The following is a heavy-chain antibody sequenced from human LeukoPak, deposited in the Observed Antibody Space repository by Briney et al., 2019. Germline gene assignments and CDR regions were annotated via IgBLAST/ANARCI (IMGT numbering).Heavy chain of an antibody. CDR3: ARAPTVLVGYCSSASCQADY. J-gene: IGHJ4*02. D-gene: IGHD2-2*01. V-gene: IGHV3-23*01. CDR2: ISGSGGST. Sequence: GGSLRLSCAASGSTFSSYAMSWVRQAPGKGLEWVSAISGSGGSTYYADSVKGRFTISRDNAKNSLFLQMNSLRAEDTAVYYCARAPTVLVGYCSSASCQADYWGQGTLVTVSS. CDR1: GSTFSSYA.